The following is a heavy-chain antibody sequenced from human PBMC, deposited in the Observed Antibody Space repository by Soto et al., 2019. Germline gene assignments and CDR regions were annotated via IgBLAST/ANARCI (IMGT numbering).Heavy chain of an antibody. CDR2: IYYSGST. V-gene: IGHV4-31*03. D-gene: IGHD2-15*01. CDR3: ARTGYCSGGSCSVSYYYMDV. CDR1: GGSISSGGYY. J-gene: IGHJ6*03. Sequence: SETLSLTCTVSGGSISSGGYYWSWIRQHPGKGLEWIGYIYYSGSTYYNPSLKSRVTISVDTSKNQFSLKLSSVTAADTAVYYCARTGYCSGGSCSVSYYYMDVWGKGTTVTVSS.